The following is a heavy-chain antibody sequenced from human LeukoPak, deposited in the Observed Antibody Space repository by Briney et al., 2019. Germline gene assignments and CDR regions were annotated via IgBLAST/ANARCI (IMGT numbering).Heavy chain of an antibody. Sequence: SETLSLTCTASDDSISRDFRTWIRQPPGKGLDWIGYIRYSGRTEYNPSLKSRVTISIQTSKNQFSLKLTSVTAADTAIYYCARLPDVSGWPFDYWGQGILVTVSS. CDR1: DDSISRDF. CDR3: ARLPDVSGWPFDY. J-gene: IGHJ4*02. D-gene: IGHD6-19*01. CDR2: IRYSGRT. V-gene: IGHV4-59*01.